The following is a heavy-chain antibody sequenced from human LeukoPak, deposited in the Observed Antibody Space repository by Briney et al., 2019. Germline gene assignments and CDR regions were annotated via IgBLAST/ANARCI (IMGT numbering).Heavy chain of an antibody. V-gene: IGHV1-2*02. CDR3: ARGTIAAAGSFDY. CDR2: INPNRGDT. Sequence: ASVKVSCKVSGYTFTGYYMQWVRQAPGQGLEWVGWINPNRGDTNYAQKFQGRVTMNRDTSISTAYMELSRLRSDDTGVYYCARGTIAAAGSFDYWGQGTLVTVSS. CDR1: GYTFTGYY. J-gene: IGHJ4*02. D-gene: IGHD6-13*01.